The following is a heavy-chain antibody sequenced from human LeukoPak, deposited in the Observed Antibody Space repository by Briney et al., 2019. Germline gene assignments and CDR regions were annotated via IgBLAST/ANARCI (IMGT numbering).Heavy chain of an antibody. D-gene: IGHD6-19*01. CDR1: GFTVSSNY. J-gene: IGHJ4*02. CDR2: IYSGGST. Sequence: PGGSLRLSCAASGFTVSSNYMSWVRQAPGKGLEWVSVIYSGGSTYYADSVKDRFTISRDNSKNTLYLQMNSLRAEDTAVYYCARVSYSRGWYQDYWGQGTLVTVSS. V-gene: IGHV3-66*01. CDR3: ARVSYSRGWYQDY.